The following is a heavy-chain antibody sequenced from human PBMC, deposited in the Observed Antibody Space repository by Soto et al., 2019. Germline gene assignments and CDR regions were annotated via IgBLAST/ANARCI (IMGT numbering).Heavy chain of an antibody. CDR1: GFTFSSYG. CDR3: AKDWAGWELRPYYGRDV. J-gene: IGHJ6*02. Sequence: QVQLVESGGGVVQPGRSLRLSCAASGFTFSSYGMHWVRQAPGKGLEWVAVISYDGSNKYYADSVKGRFTISRDNSKNTLYLQRNSLRAEDTAGDYCAKDWAGWELRPYYGRDVWGQGTTVSVSS. D-gene: IGHD1-26*01. V-gene: IGHV3-30*18. CDR2: ISYDGSNK.